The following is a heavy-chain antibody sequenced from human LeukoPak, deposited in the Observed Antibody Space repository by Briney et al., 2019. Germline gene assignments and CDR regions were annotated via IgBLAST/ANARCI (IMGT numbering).Heavy chain of an antibody. CDR2: IIPIFGTA. V-gene: IGHV1-69*13. D-gene: IGHD1-26*01. CDR1: GGTFSSYA. J-gene: IGHJ4*02. CDR3: ASPKRYSWDEFDY. Sequence: SVKVSCKASGGTFSSYAISWVRQAPGQGLEWIGGIIPIFGTANYAQKFQGRVTITADESTSTAYMELSSLRSEDTAVYYCASPKRYSWDEFDYWGQGTLVTVSS.